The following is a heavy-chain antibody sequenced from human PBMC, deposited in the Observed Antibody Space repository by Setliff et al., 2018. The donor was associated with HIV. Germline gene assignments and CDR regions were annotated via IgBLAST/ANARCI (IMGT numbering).Heavy chain of an antibody. CDR2: IYYSGST. CDR3: ARGLVVVTDSDYDTNHYYYYYMDV. J-gene: IGHJ6*03. Sequence: PSETLSLTCTVSGGSISSGGYYWSRIRQHPGKGLEWIGYIYYSGSTYYNPSLKSRVTISIDTSKNQFSLKLSSVTAADTAVYYCARGLVVVTDSDYDTNHYYYYYMDVWGKGTTVTVSS. CDR1: GGSISSGGYY. D-gene: IGHD5-12*01. V-gene: IGHV4-31*03.